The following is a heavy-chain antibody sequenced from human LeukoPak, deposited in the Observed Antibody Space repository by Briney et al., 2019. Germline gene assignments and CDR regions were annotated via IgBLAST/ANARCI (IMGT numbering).Heavy chain of an antibody. CDR1: DGPFSNYY. D-gene: IGHD2-15*01. V-gene: IGHV4-34*01. CDR2: MNDSGGS. CDR3: AKPRQGYGRGYYFDS. Sequence: SETLSLTCAVYDGPFSNYYWSWIRQTPGKGLEGIGEMNDSGGSNYNPSLSSRVTMSVDTSKNQCSLKLSSVTAADTAVYYCAKPRQGYGRGYYFDSWGQGTLVTVSS. J-gene: IGHJ4*02.